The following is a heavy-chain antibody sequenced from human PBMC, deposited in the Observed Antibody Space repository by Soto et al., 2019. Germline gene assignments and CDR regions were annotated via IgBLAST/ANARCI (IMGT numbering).Heavy chain of an antibody. CDR2: MNPNSGNT. V-gene: IGHV1-8*01. D-gene: IGHD3-10*01. CDR1: GYTFTSYD. CDR3: ARFRVEGPQRLIEYGFGELLTDDY. J-gene: IGHJ4*02. Sequence: QVQLVQSGAEVKKPGASVKVSCKASGYTFTSYDINWVRQATGQGLEWMGWMNPNSGNTGYAQKFQGRVTMTRNTSISTAYMELSSLRSEDTAVYYCARFRVEGPQRLIEYGFGELLTDDYWGQGTLVTVSS.